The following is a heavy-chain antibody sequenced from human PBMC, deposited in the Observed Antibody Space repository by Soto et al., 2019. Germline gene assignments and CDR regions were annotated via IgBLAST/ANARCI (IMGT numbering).Heavy chain of an antibody. V-gene: IGHV4-30-2*01. CDR2: IYHSGST. J-gene: IGHJ6*02. Sequence: SETLSLTCAVSGGSISSGGYSWSWIRQPPGMGLEWIGHIYHSGSTHYNPSLASRVTMSVDRSKNQFSLKLSSVTAADTAAYYSPRPIVVTPVYYAIGVWRQGTTVTSSS. CDR1: GGSISSGGYS. D-gene: IGHD3-22*01. CDR3: PRPIVVTPVYYAIGV.